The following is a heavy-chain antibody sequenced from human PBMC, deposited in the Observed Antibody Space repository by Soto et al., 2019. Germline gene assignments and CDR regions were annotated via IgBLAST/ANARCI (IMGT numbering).Heavy chain of an antibody. CDR2: INAGNGNT. Sequence: ASVKVSCKASGYTFTSYAMHWVRQAPGQRLEWMGWINAGNGNTKYSQKFQGRVTITRDTSASTAYRERSSLRAEDTAVYYWARAQLGYCSSTSCYPGWFDPWGQGTLVTVSS. D-gene: IGHD2-2*01. V-gene: IGHV1-3*01. J-gene: IGHJ5*02. CDR3: ARAQLGYCSSTSCYPGWFDP. CDR1: GYTFTSYA.